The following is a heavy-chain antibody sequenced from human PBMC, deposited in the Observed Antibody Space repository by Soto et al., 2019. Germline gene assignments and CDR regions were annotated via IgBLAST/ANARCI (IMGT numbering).Heavy chain of an antibody. V-gene: IGHV3-23*01. D-gene: IGHD1-26*01. J-gene: IGHJ4*02. CDR1: GFTFSSYA. Sequence: EVQLLESGGGLVQPGGSLRLSCAASGFTFSSYAMSWVRQAPGKGLEWVSVISGSGDSTYYADSVKGRFTISRDNSKNTLSLQMNSLRAEDTAIYYCAKRGSGSQFDYWGQGTLVTVSS. CDR2: ISGSGDST. CDR3: AKRGSGSQFDY.